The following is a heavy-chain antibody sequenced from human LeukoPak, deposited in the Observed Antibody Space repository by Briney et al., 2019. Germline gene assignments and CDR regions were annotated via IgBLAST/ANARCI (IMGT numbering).Heavy chain of an antibody. V-gene: IGHV3-23*01. J-gene: IGHJ5*02. CDR1: GFTFSSYA. CDR3: AKGPLPGGSISNWFDP. Sequence: GGSLRLSCAASGFTFSSYAMSWVRQAPGKGLERVSAISGSGGSTYYADPVKGRFTISRDNSKNTPYLQMNSLRAEDTAVYYCAKGPLPGGSISNWFDPWGQGTLVTVSS. CDR2: ISGSGGST. D-gene: IGHD3-16*01.